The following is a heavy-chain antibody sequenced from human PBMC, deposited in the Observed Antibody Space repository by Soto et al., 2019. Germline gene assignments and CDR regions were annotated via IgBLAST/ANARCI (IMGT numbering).Heavy chain of an antibody. CDR1: GGSFSGYY. D-gene: IGHD7-27*01. V-gene: IGHV4-34*01. Sequence: SETLSLTCAVYGGSFSGYYWSWIRQPPGKGLEWIGEINHSGSTNYNPSLKSRVTISVDTSKNQFSLKLSSVTAADTAVYYCASSRTGDLVYWGQGTLVTVSS. CDR2: INHSGST. CDR3: ASSRTGDLVY. J-gene: IGHJ4*02.